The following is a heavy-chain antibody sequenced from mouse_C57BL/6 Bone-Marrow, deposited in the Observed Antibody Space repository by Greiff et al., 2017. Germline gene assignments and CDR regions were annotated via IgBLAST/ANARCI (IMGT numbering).Heavy chain of an antibody. J-gene: IGHJ4*01. V-gene: IGHV1-64*01. Sequence: QVQLKQPGAELVKPGASVKLSCKASGYTFTSYWMHWVKQRPGQGLEWIGMIHPNSGSTNYNEKFKSKATLTVDKSSSTAYMQLSSLTSEDSAVYYCARGDGFAYAMDYWGQGTSVTVSS. D-gene: IGHD2-3*01. CDR2: IHPNSGST. CDR3: ARGDGFAYAMDY. CDR1: GYTFTSYW.